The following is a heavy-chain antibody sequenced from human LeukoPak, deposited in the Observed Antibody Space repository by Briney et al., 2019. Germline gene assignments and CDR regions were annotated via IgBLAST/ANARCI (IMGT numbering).Heavy chain of an antibody. D-gene: IGHD3-22*01. Sequence: ASVKVSCKATSRISWVRQAPGQGLEWMGWIGTYGGDTYYAQKFQGRITVTTDTSTSTVYMELRNLRSDDTAVYYCARDLWSFYDDSGYNRDFDSWGQGTLVTVSS. CDR3: ARDLWSFYDDSGYNRDFDS. J-gene: IGHJ5*01. CDR2: IGTYGGDT. V-gene: IGHV1-18*01. CDR1: TSR.